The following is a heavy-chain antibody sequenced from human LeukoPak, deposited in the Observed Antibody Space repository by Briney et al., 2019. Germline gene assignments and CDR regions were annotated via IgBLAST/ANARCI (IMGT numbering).Heavy chain of an antibody. D-gene: IGHD6-19*01. V-gene: IGHV4-59*01. CDR1: GGSISSYY. J-gene: IGHJ4*02. CDR2: IYYSGTT. CDR3: ARVSSRGWTDFDY. Sequence: SSETLSLTCTVSGGSISSYYWSWIWQPPGKGLERIGYIYYSGTTYYNPSLKSRVTISVDTSTNQFSLKLNSVTAADTAVYYCARVSSRGWTDFDYWGQGTLVTVSS.